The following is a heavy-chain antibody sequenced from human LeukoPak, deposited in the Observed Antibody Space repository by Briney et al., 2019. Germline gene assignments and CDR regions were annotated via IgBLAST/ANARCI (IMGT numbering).Heavy chain of an antibody. CDR1: GGSFSGYY. D-gene: IGHD2-2*01. CDR2: INHSGST. CDR3: ATSIDSYFDY. V-gene: IGHV4-34*01. Sequence: MPSETLSLTCAVYGGSFSGYYWSWIRQPPVKGLEWIGEINHSGSTNYNPSLKSRVTISVDTSKNQFSLKLSSVTAADTAVYYCATSIDSYFDYWGQGTLVTVSS. J-gene: IGHJ4*02.